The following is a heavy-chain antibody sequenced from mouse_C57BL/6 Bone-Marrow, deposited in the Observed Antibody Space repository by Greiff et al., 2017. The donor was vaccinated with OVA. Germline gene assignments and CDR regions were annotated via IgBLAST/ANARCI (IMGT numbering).Heavy chain of an antibody. Sequence: QVQLQQSGAELAKPGASVKLSCKASGYTFTSYWMHWVKQRPGQGLEWIGYINPSSGYTKYNQKFKDKATLTADKYSSTAYMQLSSLTYEDSAVYYCARWYYGSSDGGYFDVWGTGTTVTVSS. J-gene: IGHJ1*03. CDR1: GYTFTSYW. V-gene: IGHV1-7*01. CDR2: INPSSGYT. CDR3: ARWYYGSSDGGYFDV. D-gene: IGHD1-1*01.